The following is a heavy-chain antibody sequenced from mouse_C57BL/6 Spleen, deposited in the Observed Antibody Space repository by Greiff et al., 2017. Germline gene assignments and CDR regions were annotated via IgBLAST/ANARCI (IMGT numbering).Heavy chain of an antibody. CDR2: ISSGGDYI. Sequence: EVQLVESGEGLVKPGGSLKLSCAASGFTFSSYAMSWVRQTPEKRLAWVAYISSGGDYIYYADTVKGRFTISRDNARNTLYLQMSSLKSEDTAMYYCTREGIYGYDGYAMDYWGQGTSVTVSS. D-gene: IGHD2-2*01. J-gene: IGHJ4*01. CDR3: TREGIYGYDGYAMDY. CDR1: GFTFSSYA. V-gene: IGHV5-9-1*02.